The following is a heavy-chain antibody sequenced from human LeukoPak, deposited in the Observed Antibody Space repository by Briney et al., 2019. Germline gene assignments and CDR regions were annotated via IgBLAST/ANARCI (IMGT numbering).Heavy chain of an antibody. Sequence: GRSLRLSCAASGXTXSHYALHWVRQAXXXXXEXLAFISYDGNIKYYADSVKGRFTVSRDDSKITLYLQMNSLRTEDTALYYCARDLSTKYSQDYWGQGTLVTVSS. V-gene: IGHV3-30-3*01. D-gene: IGHD5-18*01. CDR2: ISYDGNIK. J-gene: IGHJ4*02. CDR3: ARDLSTKYSQDY. CDR1: GXTXSHYA.